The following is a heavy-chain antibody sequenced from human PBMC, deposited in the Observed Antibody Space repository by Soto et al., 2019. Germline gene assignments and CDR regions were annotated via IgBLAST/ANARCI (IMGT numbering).Heavy chain of an antibody. J-gene: IGHJ3*02. V-gene: IGHV3-7*01. CDR3: VKAQGGNSWYEGIDAFDI. D-gene: IGHD6-13*01. CDR1: GFTFSSYW. CDR2: IKQDGSEK. Sequence: GGSLRLSCAASGFTFSSYWMSWVRQAPGKGLEWVANIKQDGSEKYYVDSVKGLFTISSDNAKNSLYLQMNRLRAEDRAVYSCVKAQGGNSWYEGIDAFDIWGQGTMVTVSS.